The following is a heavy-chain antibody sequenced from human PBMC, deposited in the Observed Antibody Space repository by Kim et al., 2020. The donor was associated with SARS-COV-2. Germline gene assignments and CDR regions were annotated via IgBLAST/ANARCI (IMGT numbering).Heavy chain of an antibody. CDR1: GGTFSSYA. Sequence: SVKVSCKASGGTFSSYAISWVRQAPGQGLEWMGRIIPILGIANYAQKFQGGVTITADKSTSTAYMELSSLRSEDTAVYYCARDGYYGSGSYYTPYAFDIWGQGTMVTVSS. J-gene: IGHJ3*02. V-gene: IGHV1-69*04. D-gene: IGHD3-10*01. CDR3: ARDGYYGSGSYYTPYAFDI. CDR2: IIPILGIA.